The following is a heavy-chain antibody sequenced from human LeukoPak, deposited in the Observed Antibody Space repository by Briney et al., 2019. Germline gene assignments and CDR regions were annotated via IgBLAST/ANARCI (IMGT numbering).Heavy chain of an antibody. CDR2: ISYDGSNK. V-gene: IGHV3-30*18. D-gene: IGHD1-1*01. CDR1: GFTFSSYG. Sequence: GGSLRLSCAASGFTFSSYGMHWVRQAPGKGLEWVAVISYDGSNKYYADSVKGRFTISRDNSKNTLYLQMNSLRAEDTAVYYCAKAPSSGPKGYFDYWGQGTLVTVSS. J-gene: IGHJ4*02. CDR3: AKAPSSGPKGYFDY.